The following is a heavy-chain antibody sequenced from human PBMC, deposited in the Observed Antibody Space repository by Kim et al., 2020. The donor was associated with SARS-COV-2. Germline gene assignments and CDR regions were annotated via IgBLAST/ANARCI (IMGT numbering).Heavy chain of an antibody. J-gene: IGHJ5*02. D-gene: IGHD3-3*01. Sequence: ASVKVSCKVSGYTLTELSMHWVRQAPGKGLEWMGGFDPEDGETIYAQKFQGRVTMTEDTSTDTAYMELSSLRSEDTAVYYCATVVLEWLPLRGKWWFDPWGQGTLVTVSS. CDR1: GYTLTELS. CDR3: ATVVLEWLPLRGKWWFDP. V-gene: IGHV1-24*01. CDR2: FDPEDGET.